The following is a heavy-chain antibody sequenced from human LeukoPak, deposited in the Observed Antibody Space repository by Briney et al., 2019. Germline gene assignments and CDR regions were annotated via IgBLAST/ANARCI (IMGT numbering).Heavy chain of an antibody. CDR2: ISGSGGST. V-gene: IGHV3-23*01. CDR1: GFTFSSYA. CDR3: AKGMEWELLIAFDY. J-gene: IGHJ4*02. Sequence: PGGSLRLSCAASGFTFSSYAMSWVRQAPGKGLEWVSAISGSGGSTYYADSVRGRFTISRDNSKNTLYLQMNSLRAEDTAVYYCAKGMEWELLIAFDYWGQGTLVTVSS. D-gene: IGHD1-26*01.